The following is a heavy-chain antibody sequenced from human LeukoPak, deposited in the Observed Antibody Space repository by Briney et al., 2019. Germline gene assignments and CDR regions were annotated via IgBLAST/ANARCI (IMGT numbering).Heavy chain of an antibody. CDR3: ARGGVVVHGYNSPHFDY. D-gene: IGHD5-24*01. J-gene: IGHJ4*02. CDR1: GGTFISYA. CDR2: IIPIFGTA. Sequence: ASVKVPCKASGGTFISYAISWVRQAPGQGLEWMGRIIPIFGTANYAQKFQGRVTITTDESTSTAYMELSSLRSEDTAVYYCARGGVVVHGYNSPHFDYWGQGTLVTVSS. V-gene: IGHV1-69*05.